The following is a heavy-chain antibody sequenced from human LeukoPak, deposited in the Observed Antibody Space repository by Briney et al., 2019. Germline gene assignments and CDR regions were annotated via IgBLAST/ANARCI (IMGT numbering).Heavy chain of an antibody. CDR2: IRGTDDST. CDR3: AAQGSLDN. CDR1: GFTFSIYA. J-gene: IGHJ4*02. V-gene: IGHV3-23*01. Sequence: GGSLRLSCAASGFTFSIYAMNWVRQAPGKGLEWVSAIRGTDDSTYYADSVKGRFTISRDDAKNSLYLQMNSLRVEDTAVYYCAAQGSLDNWGQGTLVTVSS. D-gene: IGHD3-10*01.